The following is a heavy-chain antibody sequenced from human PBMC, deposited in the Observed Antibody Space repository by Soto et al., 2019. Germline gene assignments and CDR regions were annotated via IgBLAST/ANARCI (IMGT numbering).Heavy chain of an antibody. CDR2: LYHSGST. CDR1: GGSISSTKS. D-gene: IGHD2-2*01. Sequence: SETLSLTCAVYGGSISSTKSWSWVRQPPRKGLQWIGQLYHSGSTNYKPFLKSRVTISLDKSKNQFSLKLTSVTAADSAVYYCARDDHIVVVPTSLGVMNVSGQGTRGTVSS. J-gene: IGHJ6*01. V-gene: IGHV4-4*02. CDR3: ARDDHIVVVPTSLGVMNV.